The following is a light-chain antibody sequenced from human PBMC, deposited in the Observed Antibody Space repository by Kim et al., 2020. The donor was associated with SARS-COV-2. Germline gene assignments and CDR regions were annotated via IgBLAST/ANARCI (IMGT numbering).Light chain of an antibody. Sequence: DIQMTQSPSSLSASVGDRVTITCRASQGISSWLAWYQQKPERAPKCLIYAASSLQSGVPSRFSGSGSGTDFTLTISNLQPEDFATYYCQQYDSYPRTFGQGARVDIK. CDR3: QQYDSYPRT. V-gene: IGKV1D-16*01. CDR1: QGISSW. J-gene: IGKJ1*01. CDR2: AAS.